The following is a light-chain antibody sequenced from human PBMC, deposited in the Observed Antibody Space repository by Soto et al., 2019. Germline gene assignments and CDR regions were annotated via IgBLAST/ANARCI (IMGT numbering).Light chain of an antibody. J-gene: IGLJ1*01. CDR3: SAFTGTTYV. Sequence: QSVLTQPASVSGSPGQSITISCTGTSSDVGGNKYVSWYQHYPGKAPKLMICDVSNRPSGVSNRFSGSKSGNTASLTISGLQAEDEADYYCSAFTGTTYVCGTGTKLTVL. CDR2: DVS. V-gene: IGLV2-14*03. CDR1: SSDVGGNKY.